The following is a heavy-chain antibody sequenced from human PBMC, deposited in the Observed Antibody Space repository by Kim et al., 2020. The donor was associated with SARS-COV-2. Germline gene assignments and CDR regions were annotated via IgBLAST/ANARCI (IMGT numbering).Heavy chain of an antibody. J-gene: IGHJ6*02. V-gene: IGHV1-69*13. Sequence: SVKVSCKASGGTFSSYAISWVRQAPGQGLEWMGGIIPIFGTANYAQKFQGRVTITADESTSTAYMELSSLRSEDTAVYYCARGVGNSWSDHIPHYYYYYGMDVWGQGTTVTVSS. CDR1: GGTFSSYA. D-gene: IGHD6-13*01. CDR2: IIPIFGTA. CDR3: ARGVGNSWSDHIPHYYYYYGMDV.